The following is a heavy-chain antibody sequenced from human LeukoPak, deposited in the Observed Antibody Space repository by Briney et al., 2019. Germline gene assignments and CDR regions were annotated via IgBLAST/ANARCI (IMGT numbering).Heavy chain of an antibody. V-gene: IGHV3-30*18. Sequence: QPGRSLRLSCAASGFTFSSYGMHWVRQAPGKGLEWVAVISYDGSNKYYADSVKGRFTISRDNSKNTLYLQMNSLRAEDTAVYYCAKDLSLEMQGKMITGAFDIWGQGTMVTVSS. CDR1: GFTFSSYG. CDR2: ISYDGSNK. J-gene: IGHJ3*02. CDR3: AKDLSLEMQGKMITGAFDI. D-gene: IGHD3-16*01.